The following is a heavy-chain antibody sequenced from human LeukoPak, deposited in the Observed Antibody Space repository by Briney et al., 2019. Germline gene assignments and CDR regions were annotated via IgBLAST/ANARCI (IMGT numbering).Heavy chain of an antibody. CDR2: IGYDGTNE. D-gene: IGHD3-22*01. CDR1: GFTFSTYN. CDR3: ARWGYYYDSSGYYYLFDY. Sequence: PGGSLRLSCVASGFTFSTYNMNWVRQAPGKGLEWVALIGYDGTNEYYADSVKGRFTISRDNSKNTLYLQMNSLRAEDTAVYYCARWGYYYDSSGYYYLFDYWGQGTLVTVSS. J-gene: IGHJ4*02. V-gene: IGHV3-33*08.